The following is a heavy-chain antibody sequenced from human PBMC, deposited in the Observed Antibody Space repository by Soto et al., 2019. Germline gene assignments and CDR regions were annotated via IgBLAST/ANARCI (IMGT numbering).Heavy chain of an antibody. CDR3: TTGYYYDSSGYYPGANFDY. Sequence: GGSLRLSCAASGFTFSNAWMNWVRQAPGKGLEWVGRIKSKTDGGTTDYAAPVKGRFTISRDDSKNTLYLQMNSLKTEDTAVYYCTTGYYYDSSGYYPGANFDYWGQGTLVTVSS. CDR1: GFTFSNAW. V-gene: IGHV3-15*07. D-gene: IGHD3-22*01. CDR2: IKSKTDGGTT. J-gene: IGHJ4*02.